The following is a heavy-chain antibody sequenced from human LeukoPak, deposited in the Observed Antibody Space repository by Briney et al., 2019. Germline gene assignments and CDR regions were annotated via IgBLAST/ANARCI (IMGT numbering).Heavy chain of an antibody. V-gene: IGHV4-31*03. Sequence: SETLSLTCSVSGGSISSGGYHWSWIRQHPGKGLEWIGYIYYSGNTYYNPSLKSRITISVDTSKNQFSLNLTSVTAADTAVYYCARCPGWFDPWGQGTLVTVSS. CDR3: ARCPGWFDP. CDR1: GGSISSGGYH. CDR2: IYYSGNT. J-gene: IGHJ5*02.